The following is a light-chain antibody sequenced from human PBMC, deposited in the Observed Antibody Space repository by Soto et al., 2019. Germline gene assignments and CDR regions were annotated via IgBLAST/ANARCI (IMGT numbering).Light chain of an antibody. J-gene: IGKJ1*01. CDR1: QSVSSSY. CDR3: QQDGSSRT. Sequence: EIVLTQSPGTLSFSPGERDTLSCSASQSVSSSYVAWYQQKPGQAPMLLIYGASSRATGIPERFSGSGSGTDFTLPISRLEPEDFAVYYCQQDGSSRTFGQGTKVEI. V-gene: IGKV3-20*01. CDR2: GAS.